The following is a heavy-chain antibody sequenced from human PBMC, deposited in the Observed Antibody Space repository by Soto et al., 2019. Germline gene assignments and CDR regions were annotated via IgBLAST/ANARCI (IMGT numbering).Heavy chain of an antibody. Sequence: SVKVSCKASGGTFSSYAISWVRQAPGQGLEWMGGIIPIFGTANYAQKFQGRVTITADESTSTAYMELSSLRSEDTAVYYCARRTGTAPRFDYSGQGTLVTVSS. CDR1: GGTFSSYA. J-gene: IGHJ4*02. CDR3: ARRTGTAPRFDY. V-gene: IGHV1-69*13. D-gene: IGHD1-7*01. CDR2: IIPIFGTA.